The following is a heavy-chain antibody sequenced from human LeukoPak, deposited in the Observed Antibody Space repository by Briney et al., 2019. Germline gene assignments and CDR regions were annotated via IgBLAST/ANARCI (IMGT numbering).Heavy chain of an antibody. CDR2: INPYNGDT. Sequence: GASVKVSCKASGYTFTTYGISWVRQAPGQGLEWMGWINPYNGDTNYAQKLQGRVTMTTDTSTSTAYMELRGLRSDDTAVYYCARDAYYFDDSLVSNFDYWGQGTLVTVSS. CDR3: ARDAYYFDDSLVSNFDY. J-gene: IGHJ4*02. CDR1: GYTFTTYG. V-gene: IGHV1-18*01. D-gene: IGHD3-22*01.